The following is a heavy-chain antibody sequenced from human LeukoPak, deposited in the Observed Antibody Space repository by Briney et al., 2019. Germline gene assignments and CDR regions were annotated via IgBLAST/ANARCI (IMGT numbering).Heavy chain of an antibody. Sequence: GGSLRLSCAASGFTFSSYGMHWVRQAPGKGLEWVAVISYDGSNKYYADSVKGRFTISRDNAKNSLYLQMNSLRAEDTAVYYCARDRSTVVSPSDYWGQGTLVTVSS. CDR3: ARDRSTVVSPSDY. CDR1: GFTFSSYG. D-gene: IGHD4-23*01. J-gene: IGHJ4*02. CDR2: ISYDGSNK. V-gene: IGHV3-30*03.